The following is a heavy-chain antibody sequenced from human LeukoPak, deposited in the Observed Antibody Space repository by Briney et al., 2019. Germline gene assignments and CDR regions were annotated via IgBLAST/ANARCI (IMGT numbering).Heavy chain of an antibody. CDR3: ARYGTVRNFDY. V-gene: IGHV4-39*01. Sequence: PSETLSLTCTVSGGSISSSSYYWGWIRQPPGKGLEWIGSIYYSGSTYYNPSLKSRVTISVDTSKNQFSLKLSSVTAADTAVHYCARYGTVRNFDYWGQGTLVTVSS. J-gene: IGHJ4*02. D-gene: IGHD1-1*01. CDR2: IYYSGST. CDR1: GGSISSSSYY.